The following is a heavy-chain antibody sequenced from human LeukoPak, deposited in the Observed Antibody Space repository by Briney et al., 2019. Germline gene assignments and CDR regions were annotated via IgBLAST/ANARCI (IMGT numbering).Heavy chain of an antibody. Sequence: GGSLRLSCAASGFTFSSYSMNWVRQAPGKGLEWVSSISSSSSYIYYADSVKGRFTISRDNAKNSLYLQMNSLRAEDTAVYYCTRHPLGRQPYDYWGQGTLVTVSS. D-gene: IGHD6-13*01. V-gene: IGHV3-21*04. CDR1: GFTFSSYS. CDR2: ISSSSSYI. J-gene: IGHJ4*02. CDR3: TRHPLGRQPYDY.